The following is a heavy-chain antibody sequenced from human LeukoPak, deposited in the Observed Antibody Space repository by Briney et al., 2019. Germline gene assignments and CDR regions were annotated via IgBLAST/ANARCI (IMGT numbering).Heavy chain of an antibody. D-gene: IGHD2-21*01. V-gene: IGHV1-2*02. CDR3: AKASYCGGDCSGYFQH. J-gene: IGHJ1*01. CDR1: GYTFTGYY. CDR2: INPNSGGT. Sequence: ASVKVSCKASGYTFTGYYMHWVRQAPGQGLEWMGWINPNSGGTNYAQKFQGRVTMTRDTSNSTAYMELSRLRSDDTAVYYCAKASYCGGDCSGYFQHWGQGTLVTVSS.